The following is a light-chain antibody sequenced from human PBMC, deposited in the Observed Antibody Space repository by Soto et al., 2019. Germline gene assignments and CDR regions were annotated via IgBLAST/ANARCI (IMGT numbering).Light chain of an antibody. CDR2: GAF. V-gene: IGKV3-15*01. J-gene: IGKJ1*01. CDR1: QSVGSN. Sequence: EIVMTQSPAPLSVSPGERATLSCRASQSVGSNLAWYQQKPGQAPRLLIYGAFTRATGIPARFSGSGSGTEFTLTINSLQSEDFAGYYCQQYNNRPPWTFGQGTKVEIK. CDR3: QQYNNRPPWT.